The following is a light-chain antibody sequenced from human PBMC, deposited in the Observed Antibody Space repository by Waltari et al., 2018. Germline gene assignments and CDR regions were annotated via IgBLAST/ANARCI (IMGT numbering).Light chain of an antibody. CDR3: FAYLGSDSWV. V-gene: IGLV2-8*01. J-gene: IGLJ3*02. CDR1: TIAAYNY. Sequence: QSALTQPPSASGSPGQSVTISCTGATIAAYNYISWYQQHPGKAPKLIIHGVHKRPSGVPDRFAGSKSGNTASLTVSGLQPEDESNYYCFAYLGSDSWVFGGGTKLTVL. CDR2: GVH.